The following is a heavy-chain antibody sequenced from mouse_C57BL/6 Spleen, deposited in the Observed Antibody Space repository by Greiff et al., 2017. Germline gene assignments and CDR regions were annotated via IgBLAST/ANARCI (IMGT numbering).Heavy chain of an antibody. Sequence: EVQRVESGGGLVKPGGSLKLSCAASGFTFSSYAMSWVRQTPEQRLEWVATISAGGSYSYYPDNVKGRFTISRDNAKNNLYLQMSHLKSEDTAMYYCARDEDYYGSSYYFDYWGQGTTLTVSS. D-gene: IGHD1-1*01. CDR2: ISAGGSYS. CDR1: GFTFSSYA. J-gene: IGHJ2*01. V-gene: IGHV5-4*01. CDR3: ARDEDYYGSSYYFDY.